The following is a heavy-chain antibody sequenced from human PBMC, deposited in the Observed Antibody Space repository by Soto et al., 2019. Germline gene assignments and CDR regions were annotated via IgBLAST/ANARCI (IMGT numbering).Heavy chain of an antibody. J-gene: IGHJ6*02. CDR2: IYPGDSDT. D-gene: IGHD6-13*01. CDR1: GCRFTRYW. CDR3: ARHMGYSTNHGMDV. V-gene: IGHV5-51*01. Sequence: GEDLNLSGTGSGCRFTRYWMGCVRPMPGKGLEWMGIIYPGDSDTRYSPSFQGQVTISADKSISTAYLQWSSLKASDTAMYYCARHMGYSTNHGMDVWGQGTTVTVSS.